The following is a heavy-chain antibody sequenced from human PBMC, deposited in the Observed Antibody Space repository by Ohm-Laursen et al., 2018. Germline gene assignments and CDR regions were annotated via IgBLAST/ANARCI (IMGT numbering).Heavy chain of an antibody. CDR1: VGSISSYY. CDR3: ARVWSVAGTPPESNFDY. J-gene: IGHJ4*02. Sequence: SDTLSLTCTVSVGSISSYYWSWIRQSPGKGLEWIGYIYYSGSTNYNPSLKSRVTISVDTSKNQFSLKLNSVTAADTAVYYCARVWSVAGTPPESNFDYWGQGTLVTVSS. CDR2: IYYSGST. V-gene: IGHV4-59*12. D-gene: IGHD6-19*01.